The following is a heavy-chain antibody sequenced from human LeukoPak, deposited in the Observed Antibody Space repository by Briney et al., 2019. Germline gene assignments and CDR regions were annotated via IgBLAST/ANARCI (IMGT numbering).Heavy chain of an antibody. CDR1: GFTFGDYA. Sequence: PGGSLRLSCTASGFTFGDYAMSWFRQAPGKGLEWVGFIRSKAYGGTTEYAASVKGRFTISRDGSKSIAYLQMNSLKTEDTAVYYCTRDSSSWIGSSDFDYWGQGTLVTVSS. CDR2: IRSKAYGGTT. CDR3: TRDSSSWIGSSDFDY. J-gene: IGHJ4*02. D-gene: IGHD6-13*01. V-gene: IGHV3-49*01.